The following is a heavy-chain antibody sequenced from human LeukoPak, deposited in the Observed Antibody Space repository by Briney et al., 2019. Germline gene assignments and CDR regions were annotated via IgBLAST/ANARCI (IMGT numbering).Heavy chain of an antibody. J-gene: IGHJ4*02. D-gene: IGHD6-19*01. CDR3: AISSPYSSGWYIVDY. Sequence: GESLKISCKGSGYSFTSFWSGCVRQMPGKGLEWRGIIYPGDSDTRYSPSFQGQVTISADKSISTAYLQWSSLKASDTAMYYCAISSPYSSGWYIVDYWGQGTLVTVSS. CDR2: IYPGDSDT. CDR1: GYSFTSFW. V-gene: IGHV5-51*01.